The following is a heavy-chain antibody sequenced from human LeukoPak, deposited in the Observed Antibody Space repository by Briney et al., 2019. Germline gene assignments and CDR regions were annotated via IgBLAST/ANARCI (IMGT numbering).Heavy chain of an antibody. J-gene: IGHJ4*02. CDR1: GFTFSSYA. Sequence: GGSLRLSCAASGFTFSSYAMSWVRQAPGKGLEWVPTISGSGGSTYYADSVKGRFTISRDNSKYTLYLQMNSLRAEDTAVYYCAKDGSWGSSYYFDYWGQGTLVTVSS. D-gene: IGHD6-6*01. CDR3: AKDGSWGSSYYFDY. V-gene: IGHV3-23*01. CDR2: ISGSGGST.